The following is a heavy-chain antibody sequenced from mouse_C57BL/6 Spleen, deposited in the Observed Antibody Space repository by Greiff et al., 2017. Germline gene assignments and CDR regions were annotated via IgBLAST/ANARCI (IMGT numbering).Heavy chain of an antibody. V-gene: IGHV1-7*01. CDR2: INPSSGYT. CDR3: ASMVSTLDY. CDR1: GYTFTSYW. D-gene: IGHD2-1*01. Sequence: QVQLQQSGAELAKPGASVKLSCKASGYTFTSYWMHWVKQRTGQGLEWIGYINPSSGYTKYNQKFKDKATLTADKSSSTAYMPLISLTYEDSAFYYCASMVSTLDYWGQGTTLTVSS. J-gene: IGHJ2*01.